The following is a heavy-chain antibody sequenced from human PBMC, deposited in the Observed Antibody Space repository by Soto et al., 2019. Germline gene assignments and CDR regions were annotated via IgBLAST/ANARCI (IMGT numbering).Heavy chain of an antibody. Sequence: PSESLSLTCTVSGDSVSSVGFHWAWLRRPPGTRLEWIGYISNGVSTYYRASLGGRMPVSLDATRNHYSLRLTSVTAAETAVYFRARAPVGLDTIGYFDYWGQGKLVTVS. J-gene: IGHJ4*02. CDR2: ISNGVST. CDR3: ARAPVGLDTIGYFDY. CDR1: GDSVSSVGFH. V-gene: IGHV4-30-4*01. D-gene: IGHD3-3*01.